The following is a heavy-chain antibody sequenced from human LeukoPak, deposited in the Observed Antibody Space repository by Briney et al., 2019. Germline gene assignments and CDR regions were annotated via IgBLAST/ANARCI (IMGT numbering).Heavy chain of an antibody. Sequence: ASVKVSCRTSGYTFTGDYLHWVRQPPGQGLEWMGWINPNSGVTKFAQRFQGRVTMTRDTSISTVYMELNRLRSDDTAVYFCARQDSSGYSLGYWGQGTLVTVSS. CDR2: INPNSGVT. V-gene: IGHV1-2*02. D-gene: IGHD3-22*01. CDR1: GYTFTGDY. J-gene: IGHJ4*02. CDR3: ARQDSSGYSLGY.